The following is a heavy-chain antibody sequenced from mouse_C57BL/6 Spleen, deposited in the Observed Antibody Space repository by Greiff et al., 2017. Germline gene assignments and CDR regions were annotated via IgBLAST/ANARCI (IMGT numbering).Heavy chain of an antibody. Sequence: QVQLQQSGPELVKPGASVKISCKASGYAFSSSWMNWVKQRPGKGLEWIGRIYPGDGDTNYNGKFKGKATLTADKSSSTAYMQLSSLTSEDSAVYYCARRYYYGSSDAMDYWGQGTSVTVSS. CDR3: ARRYYYGSSDAMDY. J-gene: IGHJ4*01. V-gene: IGHV1-82*01. CDR2: IYPGDGDT. D-gene: IGHD1-1*01. CDR1: GYAFSSSW.